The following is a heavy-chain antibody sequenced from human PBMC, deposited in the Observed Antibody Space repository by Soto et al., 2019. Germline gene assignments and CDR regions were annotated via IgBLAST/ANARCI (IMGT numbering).Heavy chain of an antibody. Sequence: SETLSLTCTVSGGSISSGGYYWSWIRQHPGKGLEWIGYIYYSGSTYYNPSLKSRVTISVDTSKNQFSLKLSSVTAADTAVYYCARVDILTGYYIGYWGQGTLVTVSS. CDR1: GGSISSGGYY. V-gene: IGHV4-31*03. J-gene: IGHJ4*02. D-gene: IGHD3-9*01. CDR2: IYYSGST. CDR3: ARVDILTGYYIGY.